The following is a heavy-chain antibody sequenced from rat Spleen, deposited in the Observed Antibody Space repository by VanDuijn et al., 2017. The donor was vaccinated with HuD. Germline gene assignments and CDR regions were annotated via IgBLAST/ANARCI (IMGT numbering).Heavy chain of an antibody. Sequence: EVQLVESGGGLVQPGRSLQLSCAASGFTFNNYDMAWVRQTPTKGLEWVASISPSGGGTYYRDSVKGRFTVSRDNAKNTLYLQLDSLRSEDTATYYCVRQDTSGYSNWFAYWGQGTLVTVSS. CDR2: ISPSGGGT. CDR3: VRQDTSGYSNWFAY. D-gene: IGHD4-3*01. CDR1: GFTFNNYD. J-gene: IGHJ3*01. V-gene: IGHV5S13*01.